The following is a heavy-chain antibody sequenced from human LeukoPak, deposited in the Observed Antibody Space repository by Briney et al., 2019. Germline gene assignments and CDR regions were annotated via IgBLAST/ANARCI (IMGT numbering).Heavy chain of an antibody. D-gene: IGHD2-2*01. Sequence: ACNGNTKYSHKFQGRVTITRDTSASTAYMELSSLRSEDTAVYYCARDPSSTSSYRPMDVWGQGTTVTVSS. CDR3: ARDPSSTSSYRPMDV. V-gene: IGHV1-3*01. CDR2: ACNGNT. J-gene: IGHJ6*02.